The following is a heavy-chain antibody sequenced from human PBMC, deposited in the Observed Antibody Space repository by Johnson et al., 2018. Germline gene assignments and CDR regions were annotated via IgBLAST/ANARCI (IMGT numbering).Heavy chain of an antibody. J-gene: IGHJ3*02. Sequence: VQLVQSGGGLVQPGRSLRLSCAASGFTCDDYAMHWVRQAPGKGLEWVSGISWNSGSIGYTDSVKGRFTISRDNAKDSLYLQGTSLRAEDTALYYCAKGVVVELQLGTFDIWGQGTMVTVSS. D-gene: IGHD1-7*01. CDR1: GFTCDDYA. CDR2: ISWNSGSI. V-gene: IGHV3-9*01. CDR3: AKGVVVELQLGTFDI.